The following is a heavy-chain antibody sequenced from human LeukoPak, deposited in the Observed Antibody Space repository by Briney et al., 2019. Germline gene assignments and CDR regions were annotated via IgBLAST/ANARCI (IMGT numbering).Heavy chain of an antibody. Sequence: KTGGSLRLSCAASGFTFSNAWMSWVRQAPGKGLEWVGRIKSKTDGGTTDYAAPVKGRFTISRDDSKNTLYLQMNSLRAEDTAVYYCAKLEGYCSSTSCDIDYWGQGTLVTVSS. V-gene: IGHV3-15*01. CDR3: AKLEGYCSSTSCDIDY. D-gene: IGHD2-2*01. CDR2: IKSKTDGGTT. CDR1: GFTFSNAW. J-gene: IGHJ4*02.